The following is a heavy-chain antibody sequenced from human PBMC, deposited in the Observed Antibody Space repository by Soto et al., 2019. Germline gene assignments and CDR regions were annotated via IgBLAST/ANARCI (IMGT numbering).Heavy chain of an antibody. CDR2: INPHTGAT. Sequence: QVQLVQSGAEVKKPGASVKVSCKASGYTFTDYYVHWVRQAPGQGLEWMGWINPHTGATTYALKFQGRVSMTRDTSISTAFMELSRLRPDDTAVYYCARTGPGNHYQISGYWGQGTLVTASS. CDR1: GYTFTDYY. J-gene: IGHJ4*02. D-gene: IGHD3-10*01. V-gene: IGHV1-2*02. CDR3: ARTGPGNHYQISGY.